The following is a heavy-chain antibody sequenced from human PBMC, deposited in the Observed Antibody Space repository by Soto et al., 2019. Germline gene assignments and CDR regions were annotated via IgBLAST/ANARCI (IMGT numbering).Heavy chain of an antibody. CDR1: GGSISSSSYY. J-gene: IGHJ6*02. D-gene: IGHD2-2*02. Sequence: SETLPLTCTVSGGSISSSSYYWGWIRQPPGKGLEWIGSIYYSGSTYYNPSLKSRVTISVDTSKNQFSLKLSSVTAADTAVYYCAEGYCSSTSCYRYYYYYGMDVWGQGTTVTVSS. CDR2: IYYSGST. CDR3: AEGYCSSTSCYRYYYYYGMDV. V-gene: IGHV4-39*01.